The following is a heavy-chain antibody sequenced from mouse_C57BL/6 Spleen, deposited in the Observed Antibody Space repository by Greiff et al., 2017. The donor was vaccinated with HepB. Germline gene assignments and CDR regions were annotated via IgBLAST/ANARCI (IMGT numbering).Heavy chain of an antibody. D-gene: IGHD4-1*01. CDR1: GYSITSDY. CDR2: ISYSGST. Sequence: EVKVVESGPGLAKSPQTLSLTCSVTGYSITSDYWNWIRKFPGNKLEYMGYISYSGSTYYNPSLKSRISITRDTSKNQYYLQLNSVTTEDTATYYCARSSNWPFAYWGQGTLVTVSA. V-gene: IGHV3-8*01. J-gene: IGHJ3*01. CDR3: ARSSNWPFAY.